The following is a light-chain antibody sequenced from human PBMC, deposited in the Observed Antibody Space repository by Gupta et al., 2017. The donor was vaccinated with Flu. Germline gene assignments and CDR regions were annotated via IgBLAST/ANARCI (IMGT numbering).Light chain of an antibody. J-gene: IGKJ4*01. CDR3: QQANSFPLT. CDR2: AAS. Sequence: DIQMTQSPDSVSASVGDRVTITCRASQGIGSWLAWYQQKPGKAPNLLIYAASDWYSGVPSRFRGSRSGTNFTLTINSRQPEDFATYYGQQANSFPLTLGGGTRV. CDR1: QGIGSW. V-gene: IGKV1D-12*01.